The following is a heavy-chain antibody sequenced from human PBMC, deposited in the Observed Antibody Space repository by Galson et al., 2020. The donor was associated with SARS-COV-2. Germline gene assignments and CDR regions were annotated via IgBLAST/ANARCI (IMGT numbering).Heavy chain of an antibody. V-gene: IGHV4-34*01. CDR2: ITHSGST. Sequence: ETSETLSLTYAVYGGSFSGYYWSWTRQPPGKGLEWIGEITHSGSTKYNQSLKRRVTISVDTSKNQFSLKVSSVAAADTAVYYCASRRPRGYTYYYYGMDVWGQGTSVTVSS. CDR3: ASRRPRGYTYYYYGMDV. J-gene: IGHJ6*02. CDR1: GGSFSGYY. D-gene: IGHD5-18*01.